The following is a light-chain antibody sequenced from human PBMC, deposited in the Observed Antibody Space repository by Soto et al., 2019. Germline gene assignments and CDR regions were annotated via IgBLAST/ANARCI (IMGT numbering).Light chain of an antibody. CDR3: QNCDYLPI. V-gene: IGKV1-33*01. J-gene: IGKJ3*01. Sequence: DIQMTQSPSSLSASVGDRVTITCQASQDIPSYLNWYQHKPGNAPKLLIYDASILEAGVPPGFSGSGSGTDFTLTISSLQPEDVATYDCQNCDYLPIFGPGTTVDFK. CDR1: QDIPSY. CDR2: DAS.